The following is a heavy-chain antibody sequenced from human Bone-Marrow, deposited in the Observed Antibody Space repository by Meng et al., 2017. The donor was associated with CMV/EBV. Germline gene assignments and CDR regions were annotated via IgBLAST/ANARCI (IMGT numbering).Heavy chain of an antibody. CDR3: AKEGKRGSEDVDY. D-gene: IGHD3-10*01. CDR2: IRYDGSKK. CDR1: GFTFSSFG. Sequence: VGSLRLYCAASGFTFSSFGFHWVRQAPGKGLEWVAFIRYDGSKKDHADSVKGRFTISRDDSKNTLYVQMNSLRAEDTAVYYCAKEGKRGSEDVDYWGQGSLVTVSS. J-gene: IGHJ4*02. V-gene: IGHV3-30*02.